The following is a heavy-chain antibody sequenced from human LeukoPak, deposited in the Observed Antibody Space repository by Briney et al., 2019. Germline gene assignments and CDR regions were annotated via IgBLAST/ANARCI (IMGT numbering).Heavy chain of an antibody. J-gene: IGHJ6*02. Sequence: ASVKVSCKASGYSFTSYGISWVRQAPGQGLEWMGWISAYNGNTNYAQKLQGRVTMTTDTSTSTAYMELRSLRSDDTAVYYCARSSVGYYYYGMDVWGQGTTVTVSS. V-gene: IGHV1-18*01. CDR1: GYSFTSYG. D-gene: IGHD6-19*01. CDR2: ISAYNGNT. CDR3: ARSSVGYYYYGMDV.